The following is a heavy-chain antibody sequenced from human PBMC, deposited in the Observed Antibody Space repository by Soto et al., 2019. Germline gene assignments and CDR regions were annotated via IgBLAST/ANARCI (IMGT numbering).Heavy chain of an antibody. D-gene: IGHD6-13*01. Sequence: PSETLSLTCTVSGGSISSSSFYWGWIRQPPGKGLESIAAIYYSGSTYYNPSLKSRVTIFVDKAKNQFSLRLTSVTAADTAVYYCARQLTGYSVEVDYWGQGTLVTVSS. V-gene: IGHV4-39*01. CDR1: GGSISSSSFY. CDR2: IYYSGST. J-gene: IGHJ4*02. CDR3: ARQLTGYSVEVDY.